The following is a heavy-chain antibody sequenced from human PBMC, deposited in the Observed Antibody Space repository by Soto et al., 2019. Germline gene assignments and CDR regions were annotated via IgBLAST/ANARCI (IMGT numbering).Heavy chain of an antibody. V-gene: IGHV1-24*01. D-gene: IGHD3-3*01. CDR2: FDPEDGET. J-gene: IGHJ4*02. CDR3: ATELLRFLEWLPPLFV. Sequence: GASVKVSCKVSGYTLTELSMHWVRQAPGKGLEWMGGFDPEDGETIYAQKFQGRVTMTEDTSTDTAYMELSSLRSEDTAVYYCATELLRFLEWLPPLFVWGQGTLVTVSS. CDR1: GYTLTELS.